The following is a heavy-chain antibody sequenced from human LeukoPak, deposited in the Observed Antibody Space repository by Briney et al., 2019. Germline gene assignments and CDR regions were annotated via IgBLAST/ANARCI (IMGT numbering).Heavy chain of an antibody. CDR3: ARGEGDSSSWPLNY. V-gene: IGHV1-2*02. CDR2: ITPSDGA. Sequence: GASVKVSCESSGCTFTAYAVHWVRQAPGQGLEWMGWITPSDGANYAQKFQGRVTMTRNTSMSTAYMDLNRLTSDDTAVYYCARGEGDSSSWPLNYWGQGTLVPVSS. J-gene: IGHJ4*02. D-gene: IGHD6-13*01. CDR1: GCTFTAYA.